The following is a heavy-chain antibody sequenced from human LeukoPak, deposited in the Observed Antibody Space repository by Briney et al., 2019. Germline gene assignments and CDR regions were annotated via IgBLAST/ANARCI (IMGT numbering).Heavy chain of an antibody. V-gene: IGHV3-21*01. D-gene: IGHD3-10*01. CDR1: GFTVSSNY. CDR2: ITSNGANM. J-gene: IGHJ4*02. CDR3: AREAYGSGNYPFDY. Sequence: GGSLRLSCVDSGFTVSSNYISWVPQAPGKGLEWFSSITSNGANMYYADSVKGRFTISRDNAKNSLYLQMNSLRVEDTAVYYCAREAYGSGNYPFDYWGQGTLVTVSS.